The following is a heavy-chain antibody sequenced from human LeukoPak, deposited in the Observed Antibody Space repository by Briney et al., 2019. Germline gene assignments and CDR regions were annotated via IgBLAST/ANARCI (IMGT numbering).Heavy chain of an antibody. J-gene: IGHJ5*02. V-gene: IGHV4-38-2*02. D-gene: IGHD3-22*01. Sequence: SETLSLTCTVSGYSISSGYYWGWIRPPPGKGQEWIGSIYHSGSTYYNPSLESRVTISVDTSKNQFSVKLRSVTATDTAVYYCARAYDSRDRFDPWGQGTLVTVSS. CDR1: GYSISSGYY. CDR3: ARAYDSRDRFDP. CDR2: IYHSGST.